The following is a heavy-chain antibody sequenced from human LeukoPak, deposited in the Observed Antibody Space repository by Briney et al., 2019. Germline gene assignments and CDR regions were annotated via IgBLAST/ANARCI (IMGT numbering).Heavy chain of an antibody. V-gene: IGHV3-53*01. CDR1: GFTVSSNY. CDR3: ARDSGSYYGWFDP. CDR2: IHSGGTT. J-gene: IGHJ5*02. D-gene: IGHD1-26*01. Sequence: GSLRLSCAASGFTVSSNYMSWVRQAPGKGLEWVSIIHSGGTTNYVDSVKGRFTISRDNSRNTLYLQMNSLRAEDTAVYYCARDSGSYYGWFDPWGQGTLVTVSS.